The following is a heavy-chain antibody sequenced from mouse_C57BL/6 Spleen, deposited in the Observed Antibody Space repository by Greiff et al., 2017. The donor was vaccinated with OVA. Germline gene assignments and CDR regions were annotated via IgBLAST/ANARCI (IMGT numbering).Heavy chain of an antibody. CDR1: GYTFTSYD. J-gene: IGHJ3*01. CDR3: AELTGFAY. V-gene: IGHV1-85*01. D-gene: IGHD1-1*01. Sequence: QVHVKQSGPELVKPGASVKLSCKASGYTFTSYDINWVKQRPGQGLEWIGWIYPRDGSTKYNEKFKGKATLTVDTSSSTAYMELHSLTSEDSAVYFCAELTGFAYWGQGTLVTVSA. CDR2: IYPRDGST.